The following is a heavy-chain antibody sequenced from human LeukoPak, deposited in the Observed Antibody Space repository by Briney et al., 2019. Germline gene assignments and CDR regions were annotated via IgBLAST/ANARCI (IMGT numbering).Heavy chain of an antibody. CDR3: AKLVVVIGTTDYFDY. CDR2: IYSDGRT. J-gene: IGHJ4*02. Sequence: GGSLRLSCAASGFSVSNNFMTWVRQTPGKGLEWLSVIYSDGRTFYADSVKDRFIISRDNSRSTLYFQMNSLRAEDTAVYYCAKLVVVIGTTDYFDYWGQGTLVTVSS. CDR1: GFSVSNNF. V-gene: IGHV3-66*01. D-gene: IGHD2-21*01.